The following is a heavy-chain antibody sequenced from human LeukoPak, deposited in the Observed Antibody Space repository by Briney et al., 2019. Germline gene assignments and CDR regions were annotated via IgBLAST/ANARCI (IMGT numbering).Heavy chain of an antibody. CDR3: ARVADQNWYFDL. Sequence: SETLSLTCTVSGDSISTYYWSWIRQHPGKGLEWIGYVYYSRSTNYNPSLKSRVTISADTSKNQFSLKVTSVTAADTAVYYCARVADQNWYFDLWGRGTLVTVSS. V-gene: IGHV4-59*01. CDR2: VYYSRST. CDR1: GDSISTYY. J-gene: IGHJ2*01.